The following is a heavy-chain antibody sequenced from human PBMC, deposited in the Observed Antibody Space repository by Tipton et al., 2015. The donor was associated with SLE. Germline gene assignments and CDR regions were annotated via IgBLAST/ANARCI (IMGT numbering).Heavy chain of an antibody. CDR1: GFTFSSYG. J-gene: IGHJ3*02. D-gene: IGHD6-19*01. CDR3: AKVLRQWLVQGAFDI. CDR2: IRYDGSNK. V-gene: IGHV3-30*02. Sequence: SLRLSCAASGFTFSSYGMLWVRQAPGKGLEWVAFIRYDGSNKYYADSVKGRFTISRDNSKNTLYLQMNSLRAEDTAVYYCAKVLRQWLVQGAFDIWGQGTMVTVSS.